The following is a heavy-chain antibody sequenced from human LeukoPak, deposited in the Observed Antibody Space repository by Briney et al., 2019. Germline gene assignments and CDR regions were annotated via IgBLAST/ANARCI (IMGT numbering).Heavy chain of an antibody. CDR3: TRDRRGKWHKYLDR. J-gene: IGHJ4*02. CDR2: TSYDGTNK. D-gene: IGHD3-9*01. Sequence: PGGSLRLSCAASGFTFSDHVMHWVRQAPGKGLEWVAGTSYDGTNKYEADSVKGRFIISRDNSKNTLLLQMSSLGPGDTAVYFCTRDRRGKWHKYLDRWGQGTLVTVSS. V-gene: IGHV3-30*04. CDR1: GFTFSDHV.